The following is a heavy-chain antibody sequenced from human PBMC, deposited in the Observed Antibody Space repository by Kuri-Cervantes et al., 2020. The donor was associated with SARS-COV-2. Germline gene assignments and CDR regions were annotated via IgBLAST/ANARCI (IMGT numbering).Heavy chain of an antibody. CDR2: IYTSGST. J-gene: IGHJ6*02. V-gene: IGHV4-4*07. CDR1: GGSISSYY. CDR3: ARDSAGYYDYNHYGMDV. Sequence: GSLRLSCTVSGGSISSYYWSWIRQPAGKGLEWIGRIYTSGSTNYNPSLKSRVTMSVDTSKNQFSLKLSSVTAADTAVYYCARDSAGYYDYNHYGMDVWGHGTTVTVSS. D-gene: IGHD1-26*01.